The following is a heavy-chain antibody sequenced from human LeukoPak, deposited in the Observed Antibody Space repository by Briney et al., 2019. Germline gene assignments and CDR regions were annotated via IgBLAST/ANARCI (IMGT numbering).Heavy chain of an antibody. V-gene: IGHV3-9*01. D-gene: IGHD3-10*01. CDR2: ISWNSGSI. CDR3: AKDKSPYGSGSQPYDAFDI. CDR1: GFTFSTYS. Sequence: GGSLRLSCAASGFTFSTYSMNWVRQAPGKGLEWVSGISWNSGSIGYADSVKGRFTISRDNAKNSLYLQMNSLRAEDTALYYCAKDKSPYGSGSQPYDAFDIWGQGTMVTVSS. J-gene: IGHJ3*02.